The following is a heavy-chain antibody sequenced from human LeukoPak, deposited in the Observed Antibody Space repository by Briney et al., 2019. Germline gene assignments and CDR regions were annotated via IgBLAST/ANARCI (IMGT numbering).Heavy chain of an antibody. D-gene: IGHD6-13*01. J-gene: IGHJ4*02. V-gene: IGHV1-8*01. CDR2: MNPNSGNT. CDR1: GYTFTSYD. Sequence: ASVKVSCKASGYTFTSYDINWVRRATGQGLEWMGWMNPNSGNTGYAQKFQGRVTMTRNTSISTAYMELSSLRSEDTAVYYCARGTRIAAADSYYFDYWGQGTLVTVSS. CDR3: ARGTRIAAADSYYFDY.